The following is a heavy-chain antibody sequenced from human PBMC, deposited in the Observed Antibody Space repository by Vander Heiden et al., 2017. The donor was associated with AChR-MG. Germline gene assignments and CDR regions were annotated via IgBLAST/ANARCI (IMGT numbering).Heavy chain of an antibody. Sequence: QVQLVQSWAEANTPGASVKVSRKGSGYTLTELSRHWVRQAPGKGLEWMGGFDPEDGETIYTQKDQGRDTMTEDTSTDTAYMELSSLRSEGTAVYYCATVLSSGFYWGQGTLVTVSS. J-gene: IGHJ4*02. D-gene: IGHD6-19*01. CDR3: ATVLSSGFY. CDR1: GYTLTELS. CDR2: FDPEDGET. V-gene: IGHV1-24*01.